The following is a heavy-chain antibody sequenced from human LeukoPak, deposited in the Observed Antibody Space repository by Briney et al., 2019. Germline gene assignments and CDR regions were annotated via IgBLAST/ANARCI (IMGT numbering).Heavy chain of an antibody. CDR2: INPNSGGT. D-gene: IGHD3-3*01. J-gene: IGHJ3*02. Sequence: ASVKVSCKASGHTFTGYYMHWVRQAPGQGLEWMGWINPNSGGTNYAQKFQGRVTMTRDTSISTAYMELSRLRSDDTAVYYCARARITIFGVVIDAFDIWGQGTMVTVSS. V-gene: IGHV1-2*02. CDR3: ARARITIFGVVIDAFDI. CDR1: GHTFTGYY.